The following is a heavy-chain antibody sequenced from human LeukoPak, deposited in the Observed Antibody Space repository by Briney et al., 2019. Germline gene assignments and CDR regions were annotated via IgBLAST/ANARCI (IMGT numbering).Heavy chain of an antibody. V-gene: IGHV4-31*11. CDR3: ARVRDGDYAYIGFDP. J-gene: IGHJ5*02. CDR2: IYYSGRT. Sequence: SQTLSLTCAVSGGSFSSDGYYWSWIRQHPGKGLERIGYIYYSGRTYYNPSLKSRVTISVDTSKNQFSLKLSSVTAADTAVSHCARVRDGDYAYIGFDPWGQGTLVTVYS. CDR1: GGSFSSDGYY. D-gene: IGHD4-17*01.